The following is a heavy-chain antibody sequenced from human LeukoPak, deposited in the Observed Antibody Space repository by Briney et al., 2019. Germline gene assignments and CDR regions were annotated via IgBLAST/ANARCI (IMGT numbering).Heavy chain of an antibody. CDR2: INPDGSQK. J-gene: IGHJ4*02. CDR3: ARDKGGMVPFDH. CDR1: GFTFSRYS. D-gene: IGHD3-10*01. Sequence: GGSLRLSCAASGFTFSRYSMNWVRQAPGKGLEWVADINPDGSQKYSVDSVKGRFTISRDNAKNSLYLQMNSLRPEDTAMYFCARDKGGMVPFDHWGQGTLVTVSS. V-gene: IGHV3-7*01.